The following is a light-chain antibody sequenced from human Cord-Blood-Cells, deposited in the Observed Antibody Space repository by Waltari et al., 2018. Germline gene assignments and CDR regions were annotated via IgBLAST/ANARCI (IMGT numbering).Light chain of an antibody. CDR1: SRDVGGYNY. Sequence: QSALTQPPPASGSPGPAVTIPCTGTSRDVGGYNYFSWYQQHPGKAPKLMIYEVSKRPSGVPDRFSGSKSGNTASLTGSGLQAEDEADYYCSSYAGSNNFVFGTGTKVTVL. J-gene: IGLJ1*01. CDR2: EVS. CDR3: SSYAGSNNFV. V-gene: IGLV2-8*01.